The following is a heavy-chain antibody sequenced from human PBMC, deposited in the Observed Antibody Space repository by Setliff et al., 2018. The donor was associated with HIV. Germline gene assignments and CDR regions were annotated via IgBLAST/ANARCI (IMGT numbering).Heavy chain of an antibody. CDR3: TREIRDGYPRSSN. D-gene: IGHD3-10*01. CDR1: GFTFHNVW. V-gene: IGHV3-15*01. Sequence: GGSLRLSCAASGFTFHNVWMHWVRQAPGKGLEWVGRIKSRTDGGTTDYAAPVKGRFTISRDDSKSTLYLQLTTLRTEDTGFYFCTREIRDGYPRSSNWGQGTLVTVSS. CDR2: IKSRTDGGTT. J-gene: IGHJ4*02.